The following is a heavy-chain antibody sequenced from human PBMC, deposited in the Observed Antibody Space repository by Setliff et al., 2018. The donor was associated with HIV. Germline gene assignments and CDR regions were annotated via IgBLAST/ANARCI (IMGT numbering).Heavy chain of an antibody. J-gene: IGHJ5*02. V-gene: IGHV3-7*01. CDR2: IRQDGSEK. Sequence: GGSLRLSCVASGFTFSNRWMTWVRQAPGKGTEWVANIRQDGSEKYFVDSVRGRFTIYRDNAKNSVYLQMNSLRAEDTAVYYCASEMQWAFDAWGQGTLFTVSS. D-gene: IGHD6-19*01. CDR3: ASEMQWAFDA. CDR1: GFTFSNRW.